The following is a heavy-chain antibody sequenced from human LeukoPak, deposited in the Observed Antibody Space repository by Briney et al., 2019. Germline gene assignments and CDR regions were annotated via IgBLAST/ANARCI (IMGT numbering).Heavy chain of an antibody. Sequence: PSETLSLTCTVSGGSISSYYWSWIRQPPGKGLEWIGYIYYSGSTNYNPSPKSRVTISVDTSKNQFSLKLSSVTAADTAVYYCARASSGWYDYWGQGTLVTVSS. CDR2: IYYSGST. V-gene: IGHV4-59*01. D-gene: IGHD6-19*01. CDR1: GGSISSYY. J-gene: IGHJ4*02. CDR3: ARASSGWYDY.